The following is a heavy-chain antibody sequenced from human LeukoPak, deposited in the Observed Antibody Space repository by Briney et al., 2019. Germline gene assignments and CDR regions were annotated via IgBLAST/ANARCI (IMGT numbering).Heavy chain of an antibody. CDR1: GFTLSSYS. CDR3: ARDAGTANLYFQH. Sequence: PGGSLRLSCAASGFTLSSYSMNWVRQAPGKGLEWVSSISSSSSYIYYADSVKGRFTISRDNAKNSLYLQMNSLRAEDTAVYYCARDAGTANLYFQHWGQGTLVTVSS. D-gene: IGHD1/OR15-1a*01. J-gene: IGHJ1*01. V-gene: IGHV3-21*01. CDR2: ISSSSSYI.